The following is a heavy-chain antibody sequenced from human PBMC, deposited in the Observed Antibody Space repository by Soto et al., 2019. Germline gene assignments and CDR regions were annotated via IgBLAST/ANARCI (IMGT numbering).Heavy chain of an antibody. D-gene: IGHD1-20*01. Sequence: GESLKISCQGSGYSFTGYWIGWVRQMSGEGLEWMGIIYPGDSDTRYSPSFQGQVTISVDKSLSTAYLQWSSLKASDTALYYCDRGLNGISHPSHFDLWGQGTLVTVSS. CDR1: GYSFTGYW. V-gene: IGHV5-51*01. CDR2: IYPGDSDT. CDR3: DRGLNGISHPSHFDL. J-gene: IGHJ5*02.